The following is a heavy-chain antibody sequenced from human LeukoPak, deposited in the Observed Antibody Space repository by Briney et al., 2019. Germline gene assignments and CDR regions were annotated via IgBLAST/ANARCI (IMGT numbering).Heavy chain of an antibody. CDR2: IWYDGSNN. CDR3: ARKHDYGDYGGSIDY. V-gene: IGHV3-33*01. CDR1: GFTFSSYG. Sequence: GGSLRLSCAASGFTFSSYGMHWVRQAPGKGLEWVAVIWYDGSNNYYADSVKGRFTISRDNSKNTLYLQMNSLRAEDTAAYYCARKHDYGDYGGSIDYWGQGTLVTVSS. J-gene: IGHJ4*02. D-gene: IGHD4-17*01.